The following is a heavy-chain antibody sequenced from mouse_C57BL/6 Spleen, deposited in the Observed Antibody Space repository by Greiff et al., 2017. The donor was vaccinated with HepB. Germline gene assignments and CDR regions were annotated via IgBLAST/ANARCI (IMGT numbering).Heavy chain of an antibody. V-gene: IGHV1-69*01. Sequence: QVQLQQPGAELVMPGASVKLSCKASGYTFTSYWMHWVKQRPGQGLEWIGEIDPSDSYTNYNQKFKGKSTLTVDKSSSTAYMQLSSLTSEDSAVYYCARSLGSGPMDYWGQGTSVTVSS. J-gene: IGHJ4*01. D-gene: IGHD1-1*01. CDR2: IDPSDSYT. CDR1: GYTFTSYW. CDR3: ARSLGSGPMDY.